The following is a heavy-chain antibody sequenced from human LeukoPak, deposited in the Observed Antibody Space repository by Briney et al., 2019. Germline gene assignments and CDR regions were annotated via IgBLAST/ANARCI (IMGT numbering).Heavy chain of an antibody. CDR3: ARYASRFDP. J-gene: IGHJ5*02. CDR2: IKQDGSEK. CDR1: GFTFSNSW. V-gene: IGHV3-7*01. Sequence: GGSLRLSCAASGFTFSNSWMTWVRQAPGKGLEWVANIKQDGSEKYYVDSMKGRSTISRDNAKNLLYLQMNSLRAEDTAVYYCARYASRFDPWGQGTLVTVSS. D-gene: IGHD2-8*01.